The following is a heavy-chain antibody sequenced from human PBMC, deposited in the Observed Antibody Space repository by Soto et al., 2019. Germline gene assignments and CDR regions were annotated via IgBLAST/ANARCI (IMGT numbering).Heavy chain of an antibody. J-gene: IGHJ6*02. CDR1: GYAFTSNG. V-gene: IGHV1-8*02. Sequence: ASVKLSCKASGYAFTSNGISWVRQAPGQGLEWMGWMNPNSGNTGYAQKFQGRVTMTRNTSISTAYMELSSLRSEDTAVYYCARYQDFWSGYYPMDVWGQGTTVTVSS. CDR3: ARYQDFWSGYYPMDV. D-gene: IGHD3-3*01. CDR2: MNPNSGNT.